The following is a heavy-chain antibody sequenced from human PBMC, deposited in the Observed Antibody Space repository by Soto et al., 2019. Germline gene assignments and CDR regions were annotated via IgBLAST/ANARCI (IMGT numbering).Heavy chain of an antibody. V-gene: IGHV3-72*01. CDR1: GFTFSGHY. CDR2: SRDKASRYTT. CDR3: SRPRSNAWGLDASDI. Sequence: GGSLRLSCAASGFTFSGHYMDWVRQAPGRGLEWIGRSRDKASRYTTEYAPSVKDRFSISRDDSENSVYLQMNSVKSEDTAVYYCSRPRSNAWGLDASDIWGQGTTVTVSS. J-gene: IGHJ3*02. D-gene: IGHD7-27*01.